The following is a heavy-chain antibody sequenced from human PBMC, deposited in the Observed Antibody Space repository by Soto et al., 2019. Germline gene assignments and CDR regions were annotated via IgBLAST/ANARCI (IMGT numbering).Heavy chain of an antibody. V-gene: IGHV3-23*01. J-gene: IGHJ4*02. Sequence: EVQLLESGGGLVQPGGSLRLSCAASGFSFRDYFMSWVRQAPGKGLKWVSAISPRAGSTYYADSVKGRFTISRDNSKNTLYLQMSSLRAEDTAVYYCAKEEVVVTSIPAPYYFDYWGQGVMVAVSS. CDR2: ISPRAGST. CDR3: AKEEVVVTSIPAPYYFDY. D-gene: IGHD2-21*02. CDR1: GFSFRDYF.